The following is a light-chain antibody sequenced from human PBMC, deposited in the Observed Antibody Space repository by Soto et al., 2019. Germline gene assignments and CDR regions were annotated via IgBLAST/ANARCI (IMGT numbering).Light chain of an antibody. CDR3: QQYYSSPYT. CDR1: QSVLYSSNNKNY. V-gene: IGKV4-1*01. J-gene: IGKJ2*01. CDR2: WAS. Sequence: DIVMTQSPDSLAVSLGERATINCKSSQSVLYSSNNKNYLAWYQQKPGQPPKLLISWASTRESGVPDRFSGSGSGTDFTLTISSLQAEDVAVYHCQQYYSSPYTFGQGTKLEIK.